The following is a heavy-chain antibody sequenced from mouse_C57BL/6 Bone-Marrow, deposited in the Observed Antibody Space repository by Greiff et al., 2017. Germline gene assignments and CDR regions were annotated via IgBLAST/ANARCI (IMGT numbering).Heavy chain of an antibody. Sequence: VKLVESGAELMKPGASVKLSCKATGYTFTGYWIEWVKQRPGHGLEWIGEILPGSGSTNYNEKFKGKATITADTSSNTADMQLSSLTTEDSAIYYCARGNYRWAWFAYWGQGTLGTVSA. V-gene: IGHV1-9*01. D-gene: IGHD2-1*01. CDR3: ARGNYRWAWFAY. CDR1: GYTFTGYW. J-gene: IGHJ3*01. CDR2: ILPGSGST.